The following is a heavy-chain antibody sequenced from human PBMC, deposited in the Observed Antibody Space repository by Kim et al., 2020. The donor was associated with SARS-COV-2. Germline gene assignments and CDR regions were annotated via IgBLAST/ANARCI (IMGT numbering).Heavy chain of an antibody. CDR3: ARRTGSGWWDY. Sequence: GESLKISCKASGYSFTSYWIGWVRQMPGKGLEWMGIIYPGDSDTRYSPSFQVQVTISADNSISSAYLRWSSLKASDSALYYCARRTGSGWWDYWGQGTLGTVSS. V-gene: IGHV5-51*01. J-gene: IGHJ4*02. CDR2: IYPGDSDT. D-gene: IGHD6-19*01. CDR1: GYSFTSYW.